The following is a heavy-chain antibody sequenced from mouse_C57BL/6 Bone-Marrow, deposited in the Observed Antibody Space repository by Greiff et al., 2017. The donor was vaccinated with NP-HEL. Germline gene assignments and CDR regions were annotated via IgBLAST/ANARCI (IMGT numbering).Heavy chain of an antibody. J-gene: IGHJ1*03. CDR2: INPNNGGT. D-gene: IGHD1-1*01. CDR3: AGSSYWYFDV. Sequence: VQLKQSGPELVKPGASVKISCKASGYTFTDYYMNWVKQSHGKSLEWIGDINPNNGGTSYNQKFKGKATLTVDKSSSTAYMELRSLTSEDSAVYYCAGSSYWYFDVWGTGTTVTVAS. V-gene: IGHV1-26*01. CDR1: GYTFTDYY.